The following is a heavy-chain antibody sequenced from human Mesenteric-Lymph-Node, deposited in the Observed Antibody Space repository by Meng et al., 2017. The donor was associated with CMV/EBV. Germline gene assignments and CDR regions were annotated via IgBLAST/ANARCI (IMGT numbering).Heavy chain of an antibody. V-gene: IGHV4-30-4*08. D-gene: IGHD2/OR15-2a*01. CDR2: IYHNGDT. CDR3: ARGNRGFDY. J-gene: IGHJ4*02. CDR1: GDSLNSGYYY. Sequence: LTCTVSGDSLNSGYYYWTWIRQSPGKGLELIGCIYHNGDTHYNPSLGSRLSLSVDTSKSQFSLKVTSVTAADTAVYFCARGNRGFDYWGQGRLVTVSS.